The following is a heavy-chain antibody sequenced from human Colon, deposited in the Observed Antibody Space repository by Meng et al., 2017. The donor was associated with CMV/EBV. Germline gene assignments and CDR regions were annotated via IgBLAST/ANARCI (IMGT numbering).Heavy chain of an antibody. J-gene: IGHJ4*02. Sequence: GESLKISCAFSGISFKSYAMSWVRQAPGKGLEWVAVINSTGDERYYADSVKGRFIVSRDNAKNTLFLQMNGLGAEDTAVYYCAKGADYLNFWSGYAYWGQGTLVTVSS. CDR2: INSTGDER. CDR1: GISFKSYA. V-gene: IGHV3-23*01. CDR3: AKGADYLNFWSGYAY. D-gene: IGHD3-3*01.